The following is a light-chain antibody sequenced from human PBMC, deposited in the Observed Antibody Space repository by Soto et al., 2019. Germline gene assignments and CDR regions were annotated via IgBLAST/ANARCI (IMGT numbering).Light chain of an antibody. V-gene: IGLV2-14*03. CDR3: TSWTTSTTMI. CDR1: SSDIGAYNF. Sequence: QSALTQPASVSGSPGQSITISCTGTSSDIGAYNFVSWYQQHPGKAPKLMLYDVNIRPSGVSNRFSGSKSGNTASLTISGLQAEDEADYYRTSWTTSTTMIFGGGPLLTVL. CDR2: DVN. J-gene: IGLJ2*01.